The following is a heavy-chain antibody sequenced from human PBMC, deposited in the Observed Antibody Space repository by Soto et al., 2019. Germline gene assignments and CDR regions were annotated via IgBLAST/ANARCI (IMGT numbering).Heavy chain of an antibody. CDR3: AKDQKTAILLWFGELPSYGLDY. Sequence: PGGSLRLSCAASGFTFSSYGMHWVRQAPGKGLEWVAVISYDGSNKYYADSVKGRFTISRDNSKNTLYLQMNSLRAEDTAVYYCAKDQKTAILLWFGELPSYGLDYWGQGTLVTAPQ. D-gene: IGHD3-10*01. J-gene: IGHJ4*02. V-gene: IGHV3-30*18. CDR1: GFTFSSYG. CDR2: ISYDGSNK.